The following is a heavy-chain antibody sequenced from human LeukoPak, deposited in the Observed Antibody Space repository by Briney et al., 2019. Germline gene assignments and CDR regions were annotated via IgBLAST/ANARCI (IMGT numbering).Heavy chain of an antibody. Sequence: GGSLRLSCAVSGFTFSSYDMNWVRQAPGKGLEWVSSISSSSNYIHYADSVKGRFTISRDNAKNSLYLQMNSLRAEDTAVYFCARGTLGAWGWWGQGSLVTVSS. CDR1: GFTFSSYD. J-gene: IGHJ4*02. V-gene: IGHV3-21*01. D-gene: IGHD6-19*01. CDR2: ISSSSNYI. CDR3: ARGTLGAWGW.